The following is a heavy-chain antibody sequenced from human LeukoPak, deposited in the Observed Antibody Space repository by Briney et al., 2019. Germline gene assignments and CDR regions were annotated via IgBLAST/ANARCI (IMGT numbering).Heavy chain of an antibody. CDR1: GGSISSYY. J-gene: IGHJ3*02. Sequence: SETLSLTCTVSGGSISSYYWSWIRQPAGKGLEWIGYIYYSGSTNYNPSLKSRVTISVDTSKNQFSLKLSSVTAADTAVYYCASNRGYYYDSTSAFDIWGQGTMVTVSS. CDR2: IYYSGST. CDR3: ASNRGYYYDSTSAFDI. D-gene: IGHD3-22*01. V-gene: IGHV4-59*01.